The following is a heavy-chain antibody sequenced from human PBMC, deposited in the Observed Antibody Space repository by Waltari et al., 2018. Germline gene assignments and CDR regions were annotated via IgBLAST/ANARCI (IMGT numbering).Heavy chain of an antibody. CDR3: AKSKAYYYYYYMDV. CDR2: IRYDGSNK. J-gene: IGHJ6*03. CDR1: GFTFSSYG. D-gene: IGHD4-4*01. Sequence: QVQLVESGGGVVQPGGSLRLSCAASGFTFSSYGMHWVRQAPGKGLEWVAFIRYDGSNKYYADSVKGRFTISRDNSKNTLYLQMNSLRAEDTAVYYCAKSKAYYYYYYMDVWGKGTTVTVSS. V-gene: IGHV3-30*02.